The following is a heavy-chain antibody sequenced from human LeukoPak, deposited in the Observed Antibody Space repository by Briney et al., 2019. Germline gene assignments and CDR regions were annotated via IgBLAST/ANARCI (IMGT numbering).Heavy chain of an antibody. CDR1: GFTFSSYG. V-gene: IGHV3-30*18. D-gene: IGHD1-26*01. CDR2: ISYDGSNK. Sequence: GRSLRLSCAASGFTFSSYGMHWVRQAPGKGLEWVAVISYDGSNKYYADSVKGRFTISRDNSKNTLYLQMNSLRAKDTAVYYCAKVKVLWELLYWFDPWGQGTLVTVSS. J-gene: IGHJ5*02. CDR3: AKVKVLWELLYWFDP.